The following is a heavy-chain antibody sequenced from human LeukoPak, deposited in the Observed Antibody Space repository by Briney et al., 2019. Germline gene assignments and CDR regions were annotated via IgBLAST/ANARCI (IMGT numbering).Heavy chain of an antibody. CDR2: IYYSGST. CDR1: GGSISSSSYY. CDR3: ARNVVGSARLYNWFDP. Sequence: SETQSLTCTVSGGSISSSSYYWGWIRQPPGKGLEWIGSIYYSGSTYYNPSLKSRVTISVDTSKNQFSLKLSSVTAADTAVYYCARNVVGSARLYNWFDPWGQGTLVTVSS. D-gene: IGHD2-21*01. J-gene: IGHJ5*02. V-gene: IGHV4-39*01.